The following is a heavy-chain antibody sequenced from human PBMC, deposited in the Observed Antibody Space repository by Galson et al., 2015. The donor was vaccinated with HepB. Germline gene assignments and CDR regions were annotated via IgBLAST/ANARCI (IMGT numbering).Heavy chain of an antibody. J-gene: IGHJ5*02. V-gene: IGHV3-30*19. CDR2: ISYDGSNK. CDR3: ARETTGPALDP. D-gene: IGHD1-1*01. CDR1: GFTFSSYG. Sequence: SLRLSCAASGFTFSSYGMHWVRQAPGKGLEWVAVISYDGSNKYYADSVKGRFTISRDNSKNTLYLQMNSLRAEDTAVYYCARETTGPALDPWGQGTLVTVSS.